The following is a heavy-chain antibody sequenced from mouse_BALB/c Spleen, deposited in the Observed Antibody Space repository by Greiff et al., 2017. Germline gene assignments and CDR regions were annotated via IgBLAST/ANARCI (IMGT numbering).Heavy chain of an antibody. J-gene: IGHJ4*01. V-gene: IGHV3-2*02. CDR2: ISYSGST. Sequence: EVMLVESGPGLVKPSQSLSLTCTVTGYSITSDYAWNWIRQFPGNKLEWMGYISYSGSTSYNPSLKSRISITRDTSKNQFFLQLNSVTTEDTATYYCARDGNYGGAMDYWGQGTSVTVSS. CDR3: ARDGNYGGAMDY. CDR1: GYSITSDYA. D-gene: IGHD2-1*01.